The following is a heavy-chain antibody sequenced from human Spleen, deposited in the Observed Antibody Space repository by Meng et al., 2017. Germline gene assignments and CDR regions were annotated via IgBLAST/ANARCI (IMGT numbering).Heavy chain of an antibody. V-gene: IGHV3-23*01. Sequence: GESLKISCAASGFTFSSFSMTWVRQAPGKGLEWVSTISESAVSTYYADSVKGRLSISRDNSKNTLYLQMSSLRAEDAAVYYCAKEGGSSGWQIDYWGQGTLVTVSS. CDR2: ISESAVST. D-gene: IGHD6-19*01. CDR3: AKEGGSSGWQIDY. CDR1: GFTFSSFS. J-gene: IGHJ4*02.